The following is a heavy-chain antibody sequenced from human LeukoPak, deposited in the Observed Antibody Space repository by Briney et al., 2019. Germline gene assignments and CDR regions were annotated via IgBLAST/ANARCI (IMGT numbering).Heavy chain of an antibody. V-gene: IGHV1-2*02. CDR3: ARGGPSPTTVTSNWYFDL. Sequence: ASVKVSRKASGYTFTGYYMHWVRQAPGQGLEWMGWINPNSGGTNYAQRFQGRVTMTRDTSITTAYMELSRLRSDDTAVYYCARGGPSPTTVTSNWYFDLWGRGTLVTVSS. CDR1: GYTFTGYY. CDR2: INPNSGGT. J-gene: IGHJ2*01. D-gene: IGHD4-11*01.